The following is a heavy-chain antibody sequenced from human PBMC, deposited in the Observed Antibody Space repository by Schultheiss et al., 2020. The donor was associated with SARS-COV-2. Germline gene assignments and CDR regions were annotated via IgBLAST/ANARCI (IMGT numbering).Heavy chain of an antibody. CDR1: GFSFSGYP. D-gene: IGHD3-3*01. J-gene: IGHJ4*02. V-gene: IGHV3-23*01. CDR3: AKGRFNEPIDS. CDR2: ISGSGGTA. Sequence: GGSLRLSCAASGFSFSGYPMTWVRQAPGIGLAWVSSISGSGGTAFYAASVRGRFTVSRDNSKNTVNLQMNSLTTEDTARYFCAKGRFNEPIDSWGLGTLVTVSS.